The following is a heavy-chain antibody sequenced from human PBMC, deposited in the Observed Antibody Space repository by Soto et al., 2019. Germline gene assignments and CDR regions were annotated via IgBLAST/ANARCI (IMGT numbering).Heavy chain of an antibody. V-gene: IGHV3-9*01. CDR2: ISWNSGSI. CDR3: AKVSSGWYGGFDY. CDR1: GFTFDDYA. D-gene: IGHD6-19*01. J-gene: IGHJ4*02. Sequence: EVQLVESGGGLVQPGRSLRLSCAASGFTFDDYAMHLVRQAPGKGLVWVSGISWNSGSIGYADSVKGRFTISRDNAKNSLYLQMNSLRAEDTALYYCAKVSSGWYGGFDYWGQGTLVTVSS.